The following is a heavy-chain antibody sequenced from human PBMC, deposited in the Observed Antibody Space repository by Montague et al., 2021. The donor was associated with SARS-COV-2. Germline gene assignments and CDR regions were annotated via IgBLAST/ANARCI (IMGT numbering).Heavy chain of an antibody. J-gene: IGHJ5*02. V-gene: IGHV4-61*02. CDR2: IHSSGGT. D-gene: IGHD3-22*01. Sequence: TLSLTCAVSGGSIITGSNFYWGWIRQSAGKGLEWIGRIHSSGGTNYGPSLKSRLTVSVDSSANQFSLKLTSVTAADTAVYYYARNYYDSTGLNWFDPWGQGLLVTVSS. CDR3: ARNYYDSTGLNWFDP. CDR1: GGSIITGSNFY.